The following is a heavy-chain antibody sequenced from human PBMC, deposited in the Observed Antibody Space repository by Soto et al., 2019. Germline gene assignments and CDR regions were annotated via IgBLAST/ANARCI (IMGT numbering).Heavy chain of an antibody. CDR2: IIPILGIA. J-gene: IGHJ4*02. CDR1: GGTFSSYT. D-gene: IGHD3-9*01. CDR3: AGGGTYYDILTGPNYYFDY. V-gene: IGHV1-69*02. Sequence: SVKVSCKASGGTFSSYTISWVRQAPGQGLEWMGRIIPILGIANYAQKFQGRVTITADKSTSTAYMELSSLRSEDTAVYYCAGGGTYYDILTGPNYYFDYWGQGTLVTVSS.